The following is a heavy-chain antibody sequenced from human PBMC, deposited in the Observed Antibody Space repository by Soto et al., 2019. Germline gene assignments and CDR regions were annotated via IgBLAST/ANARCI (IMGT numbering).Heavy chain of an antibody. J-gene: IGHJ4*02. CDR3: ARQRTSVVTQAYFDD. CDR1: GGSINSRSYY. V-gene: IGHV4-39*01. D-gene: IGHD2-21*02. Sequence: SETLSLTCTVSGGSINSRSYYWGWIRQSPGKGLEWIGSIYYSGSTYYNPSLKSRVAMSVDTSKNQFSLKLRSVSAADTAVYYCARQRTSVVTQAYFDDWGQGSLVTV. CDR2: IYYSGST.